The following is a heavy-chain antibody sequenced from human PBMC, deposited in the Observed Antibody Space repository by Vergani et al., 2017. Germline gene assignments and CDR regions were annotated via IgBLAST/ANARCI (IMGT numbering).Heavy chain of an antibody. CDR1: GGTFSSYA. CDR2: VIPIFGTA. Sequence: QVQLVQSGAEVKKPGSSVKVSCKASGGTFSSYAISWVRQAPGQGLEWMGRVIPIFGTAHYAQKFQGRVTITADESTSTAYMELISLRSEDTAVYYCARDRGYSSSGNDAFDIWGQGTMVTVSS. J-gene: IGHJ3*02. CDR3: ARDRGYSSSGNDAFDI. D-gene: IGHD6-6*01. V-gene: IGHV1-69*18.